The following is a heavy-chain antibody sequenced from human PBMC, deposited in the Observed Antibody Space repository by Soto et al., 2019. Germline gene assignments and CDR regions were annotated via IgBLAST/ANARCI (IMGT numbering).Heavy chain of an antibody. V-gene: IGHV1-2*04. D-gene: IGHD3-10*01. CDR2: INPNSGGT. Sequence: GPSVKVSCKASGYTLTDYYIHWVRQAPGQGLEWMGWINPNSGGTNFAQKFRGWVTMTRDTSISTAYMELTSLKSDDTAVYYCTRGAYYGSGTYPAYYFDSWGQGTLVTVSS. J-gene: IGHJ4*02. CDR3: TRGAYYGSGTYPAYYFDS. CDR1: GYTLTDYY.